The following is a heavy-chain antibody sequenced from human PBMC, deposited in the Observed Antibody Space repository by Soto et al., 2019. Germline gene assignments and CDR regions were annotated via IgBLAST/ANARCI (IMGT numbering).Heavy chain of an antibody. CDR1: GFTFSSYA. Sequence: QVQLVESGGGVVQPGRSLRLSCAASGFTFSSYAMHWVRQAPGKGLEWVAVISYDGSNKYYADSVKGRFTISRDNSKNTLYLQMNSLRAEDTAVYYCAYMTTVTPGWGQGTLVTVSS. J-gene: IGHJ4*02. CDR3: AYMTTVTPG. V-gene: IGHV3-30-3*01. CDR2: ISYDGSNK. D-gene: IGHD4-17*01.